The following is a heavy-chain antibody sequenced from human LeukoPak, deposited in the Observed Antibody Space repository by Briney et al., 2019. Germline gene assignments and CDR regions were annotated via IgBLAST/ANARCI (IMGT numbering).Heavy chain of an antibody. CDR2: IYYSGGT. Sequence: SQTLSLTCTVSGGSISSGDYYWSWIRQPPGKGLEWIGYIYYSGGTYYNPSLKSRVTISVDTSKNQFSLKLSSVTAADTAVYYCARWYSSSWAFDYWGQGTLVTVSS. V-gene: IGHV4-30-4*01. CDR1: GGSISSGDYY. J-gene: IGHJ4*02. D-gene: IGHD6-13*01. CDR3: ARWYSSSWAFDY.